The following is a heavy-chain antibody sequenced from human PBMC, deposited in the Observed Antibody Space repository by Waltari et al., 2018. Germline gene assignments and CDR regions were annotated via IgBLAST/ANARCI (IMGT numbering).Heavy chain of an antibody. CDR3: VRARLGYCSGISCYGFDY. D-gene: IGHD2-2*01. Sequence: EVLVVASGGGLVPPGGSLRLSCAVFGFFVGSYEIICVRQAPGKGLEWVAYISSRAHMIYYAGSVKGRFNIARDNTKNSLYLEMNTLRDEDTALYYCVRARLGYCSGISCYGFDYWGQGALVTVSS. V-gene: IGHV3-48*03. CDR2: ISSRAHMI. J-gene: IGHJ4*02. CDR1: GFFVGSYE.